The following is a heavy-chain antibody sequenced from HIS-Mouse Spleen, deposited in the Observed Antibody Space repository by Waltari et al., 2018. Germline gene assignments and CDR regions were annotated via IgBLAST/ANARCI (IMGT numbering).Heavy chain of an antibody. J-gene: IGHJ4*02. V-gene: IGHV4-34*01. CDR3: ARAPGSGWPFDY. CDR1: GGSVIGYS. CDR2: INHSGST. Sequence: VQLQQRWAGLLERSETMSRTCAVYGGSVIGYSWSWIRQPPGKGLEWIGEINHSGSTNYNPSLKSRVTISVDTPKNQSSLKLSSVTAADTAVYYCARAPGSGWPFDYWGQGTLVTVSS. D-gene: IGHD6-19*01.